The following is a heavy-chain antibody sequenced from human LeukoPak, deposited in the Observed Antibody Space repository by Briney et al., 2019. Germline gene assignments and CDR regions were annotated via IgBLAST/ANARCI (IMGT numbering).Heavy chain of an antibody. V-gene: IGHV3-23*01. CDR1: GFTFSIYA. J-gene: IGHJ4*02. CDR3: AKGSSSSRPYYFDF. CDR2: ITDSGGDT. D-gene: IGHD6-6*01. Sequence: GGSLRLSCAASGFTFSIYAMSWVRQAPGKGLEWVSAITDSGGDTYHADSVKGRLTISRDNSKNTLYLQMNSPRVEDTAVYYCAKGSSSSRPYYFDFWGQGTLVTVSS.